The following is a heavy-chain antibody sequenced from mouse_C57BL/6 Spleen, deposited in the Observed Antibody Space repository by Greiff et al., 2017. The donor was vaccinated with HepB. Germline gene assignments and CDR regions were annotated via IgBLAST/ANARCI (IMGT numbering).Heavy chain of an antibody. D-gene: IGHD1-1*01. CDR1: GFTFSSYG. CDR2: ISSGGSYT. J-gene: IGHJ3*01. Sequence: DVQLVESGGDLVKPGGSLKLSCAASGFTFSSYGMSWVRQTPDKRLEWVATISSGGSYTYYPDSVKGRFTISRDNAKNTLYLQMSSLKSEDTAMYYCARLEYYGSRGGWFAYWGQGTLVTVSA. V-gene: IGHV5-6*01. CDR3: ARLEYYGSRGGWFAY.